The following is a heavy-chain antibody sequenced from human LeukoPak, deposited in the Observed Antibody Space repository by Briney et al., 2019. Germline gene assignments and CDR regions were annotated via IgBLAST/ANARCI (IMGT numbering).Heavy chain of an antibody. CDR2: INWNGGST. CDR3: AKDGTRSGGNFDY. Sequence: GGSLRLSCAASGFTFDDYGMSWVRQAPGKGLEWVTGINWNGGSTGYADSVKGRFTISRDNAKNSLYLQMNSLRAEDMALYYCAKDGTRSGGNFDYWGQGTLVTVSS. J-gene: IGHJ4*02. CDR1: GFTFDDYG. V-gene: IGHV3-20*04. D-gene: IGHD2-15*01.